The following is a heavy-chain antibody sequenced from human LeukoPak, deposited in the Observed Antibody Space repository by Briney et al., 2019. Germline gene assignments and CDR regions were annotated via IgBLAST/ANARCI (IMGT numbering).Heavy chain of an antibody. CDR1: GFTFTDHP. V-gene: IGHV3-69-1*01. D-gene: IGHD6-19*01. CDR2: IGGDGIA. J-gene: IGHJ4*02. CDR3: AREGWLVQGSYFDY. Sequence: GGSLRLSCVASGFTFTDHPMNWVRQAPGKGLKWISYIGGDGIAFYADSVKGRFTASKDDARKSMYLQMNSLRVEDTAVYYCAREGWLVQGSYFDYWGQGTLVTVSS.